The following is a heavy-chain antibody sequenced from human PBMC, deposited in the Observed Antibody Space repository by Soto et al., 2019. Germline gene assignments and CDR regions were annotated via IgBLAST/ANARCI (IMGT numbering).Heavy chain of an antibody. D-gene: IGHD1-26*01. CDR3: ATAVLVGATDGWPVGYFDY. J-gene: IGHJ4*02. V-gene: IGHV1-24*01. CDR1: GYTLTELS. CDR2: FDPEDGET. Sequence: ASVKVSCKVSGYTLTELSMHWVRQAPGKGLEWMGGFDPEDGETIYAQKFQGRVTMTEDTSTDTAYMELSSLRSEDTAVYYCATAVLVGATDGWPVGYFDYWGQGTLVTVSS.